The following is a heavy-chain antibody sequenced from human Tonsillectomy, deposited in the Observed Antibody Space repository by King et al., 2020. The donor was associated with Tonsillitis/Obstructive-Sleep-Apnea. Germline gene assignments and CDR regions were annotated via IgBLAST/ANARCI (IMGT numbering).Heavy chain of an antibody. D-gene: IGHD2-21*02. J-gene: IGHJ2*01. Sequence: VQLVESGGGLVQPGGSLRLSCAASGFTFSSYWMSWVRQAPGKGLEWVANIKQDGSEKYYVDSVKGRFTISRDNAKNSLYLQMNSLRAEDTAVYYCARGSGWGPLGFWYFDLWGRCPLVTVSS. CDR1: GFTFSSYW. V-gene: IGHV3-7*04. CDR2: IKQDGSEK. CDR3: ARGSGWGPLGFWYFDL.